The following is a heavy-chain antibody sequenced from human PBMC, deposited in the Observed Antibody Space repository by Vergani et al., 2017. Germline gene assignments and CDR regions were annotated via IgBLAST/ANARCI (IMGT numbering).Heavy chain of an antibody. Sequence: EVQLVESGGGLVQPGRSLRLSCAASGFTFDDYAMRWVRQAPGKDLEWVSGINWSSDSIAYADSVKGRFTISRDNAKNSLYLQMNSLRAEDTALYYCVKDIAASGNYWYFDLWGRGTLVTVSS. CDR1: GFTFDDYA. D-gene: IGHD6-13*01. CDR3: VKDIAASGNYWYFDL. V-gene: IGHV3-9*01. CDR2: INWSSDSI. J-gene: IGHJ2*01.